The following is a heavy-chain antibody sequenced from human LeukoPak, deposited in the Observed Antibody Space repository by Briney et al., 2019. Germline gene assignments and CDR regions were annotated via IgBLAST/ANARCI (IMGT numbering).Heavy chain of an antibody. V-gene: IGHV1-8*01. D-gene: IGHD3-10*01. Sequence: GASVTLSCKASGYTFTIYDFNLVRQATGQGLEWMGWMNPNSGNTGYAQKFQGRVTMTRHTSISTAYMELSSLRSEDTAVYYCAKSARITMIRGNFLLFPQSTNWFDPWGQGTLVTVSS. CDR3: AKSARITMIRGNFLLFPQSTNWFDP. J-gene: IGHJ5*02. CDR2: MNPNSGNT. CDR1: GYTFTIYD.